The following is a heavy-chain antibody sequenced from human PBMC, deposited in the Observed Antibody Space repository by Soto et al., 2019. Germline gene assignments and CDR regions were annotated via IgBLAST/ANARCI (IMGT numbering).Heavy chain of an antibody. CDR2: IWHDASNK. J-gene: IGHJ6*02. CDR3: ARDLVSNFGGVNRYHYYGMDV. Sequence: QVQLVESGGGVVQPGRSLRLSCAASGFTFSSYGIHWVRQAPGKGLEWVALIWHDASNKYYANSVKGRLTISRDNSKNTPYLQMNSLRDADTAVYYCARDLVSNFGGVNRYHYYGMDVWGQGATVTVSS. V-gene: IGHV3-33*01. D-gene: IGHD3-16*01. CDR1: GFTFSSYG.